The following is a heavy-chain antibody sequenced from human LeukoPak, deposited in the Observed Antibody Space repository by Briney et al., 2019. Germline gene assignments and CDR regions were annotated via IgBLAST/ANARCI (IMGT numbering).Heavy chain of an antibody. D-gene: IGHD5-18*01. V-gene: IGHV4-39*07. CDR2: IFYSGTT. Sequence: SETLSLTCTVSGGSISSTTDYWGWIRQPPGKGLEWIGSIFYSGTTYYNPSLKSRVTMSVDTSKNQFSLKLSSVTAADTAVYYCATGTAMVNRFDYWGQGTLVTVSS. J-gene: IGHJ4*02. CDR1: GGSISSTTDY. CDR3: ATGTAMVNRFDY.